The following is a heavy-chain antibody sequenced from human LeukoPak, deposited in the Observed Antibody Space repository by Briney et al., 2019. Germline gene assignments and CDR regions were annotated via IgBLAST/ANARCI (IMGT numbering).Heavy chain of an antibody. J-gene: IGHJ4*02. CDR3: ATLVATTQFAY. D-gene: IGHD5-12*01. CDR1: GFTFSGFW. V-gene: IGHV3-7*01. CDR2: INSDGSEG. Sequence: PGGSLRLSCAVSGFTFSGFWMSWSRQAPGKGLEWVASINSDGSEGYYADVVKGRFTISRDNAKNSLYLQINSLRAEDTAVYYCATLVATTQFAYWGQGTLVTVSS.